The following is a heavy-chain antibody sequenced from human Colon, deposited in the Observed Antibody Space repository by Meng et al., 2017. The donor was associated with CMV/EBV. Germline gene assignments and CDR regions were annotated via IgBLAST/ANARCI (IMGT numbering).Heavy chain of an antibody. CDR3: ARDQGRYTNYVYY. J-gene: IGHJ4*02. CDR1: GFSFSNTW. V-gene: IGHV3-7*01. D-gene: IGHD5-18*01. Sequence: GGSLRLSCAASGFSFSNTWTTWVRHIPGKGLQWVANINEDGSEIFYVDSVKGRFTVSRDNAKDSIYLQMNNLRVEDSAVYYCARDQGRYTNYVYYWGQGTVVTVSS. CDR2: INEDGSEI.